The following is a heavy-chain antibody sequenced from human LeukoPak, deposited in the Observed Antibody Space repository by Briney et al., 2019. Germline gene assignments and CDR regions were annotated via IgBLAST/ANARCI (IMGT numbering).Heavy chain of an antibody. V-gene: IGHV3-23*01. CDR2: ISDSGGST. Sequence: PGGSLRLSCAASGFTFSNYAMSWVRQAPGKGLEWVSAISDSGGSTYYADSVEGRFTISRDNSKNTLSLQMNSLRAEDTAVYYCAKDLTSSSTRPDSWGQGTLVTVSS. D-gene: IGHD6-6*01. CDR3: AKDLTSSSTRPDS. CDR1: GFTFSNYA. J-gene: IGHJ1*01.